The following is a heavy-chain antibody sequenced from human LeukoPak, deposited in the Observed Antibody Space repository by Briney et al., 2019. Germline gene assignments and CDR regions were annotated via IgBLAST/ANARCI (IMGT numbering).Heavy chain of an antibody. D-gene: IGHD3-10*01. Sequence: SQTLSLTCTVSGGSISSGSYYWSWIRQPAGKGLEWIGRIYTSGSTNYNPSLKSRVTISVDTSKNQFSLKLSSVTAADTAVYYCARAGGGSGAEGCFDLWGRGTLVTVSS. CDR3: ARAGGGSGAEGCFDL. CDR2: IYTSGST. J-gene: IGHJ2*01. CDR1: GGSISSGSYY. V-gene: IGHV4-61*02.